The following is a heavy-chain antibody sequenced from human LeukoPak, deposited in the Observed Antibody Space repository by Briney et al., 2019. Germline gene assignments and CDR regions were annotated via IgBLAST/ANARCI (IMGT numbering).Heavy chain of an antibody. CDR2: MTSSTSTI. V-gene: IGHV3-48*02. J-gene: IGHJ4*02. Sequence: GGSLRLSCAASGFTFSGYSMNWVRQAPGKGLEWVSFMTSSTSTIHYADSVKGRFTISRDNAKNSLYLQMNSLRDEDTAVYYCARVRGTSLQSCYFDSWGQGTLVTVSS. CDR3: ARVRGTSLQSCYFDS. CDR1: GFTFSGYS.